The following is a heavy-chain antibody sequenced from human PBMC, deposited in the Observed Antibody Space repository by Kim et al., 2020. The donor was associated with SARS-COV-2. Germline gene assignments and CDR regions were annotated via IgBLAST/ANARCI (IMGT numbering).Heavy chain of an antibody. J-gene: IGHJ6*03. Sequence: GRFTIARDNSKHTLYLQMNSLRAEDTAVYYCARELRGPTYYYDSSGPMDVWGKGTTVTVSS. CDR3: ARELRGPTYYYDSSGPMDV. V-gene: IGHV3-30*01. D-gene: IGHD3-22*01.